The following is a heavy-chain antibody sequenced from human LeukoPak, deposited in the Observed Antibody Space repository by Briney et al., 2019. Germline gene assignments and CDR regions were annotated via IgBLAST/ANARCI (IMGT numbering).Heavy chain of an antibody. D-gene: IGHD2-8*01. J-gene: IGHJ5*02. CDR2: IIPIFGTA. V-gene: IGHV1-69*13. CDR3: ARDGYCTNGVCRWFDP. CDR1: GYTFTSYA. Sequence: SVNVSCKASGYTFTSYAMNWVRQAPGQGLEWMGGIIPIFGTANYAQKFQGRVTITADESTSTAYMELSSLRSEDTAVYYCARDGYCTNGVCRWFDPWGQGTLVTVSS.